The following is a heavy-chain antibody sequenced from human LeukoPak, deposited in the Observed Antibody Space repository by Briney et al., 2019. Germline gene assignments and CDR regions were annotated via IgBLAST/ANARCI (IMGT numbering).Heavy chain of an antibody. Sequence: PGGSLRLSCAASGFTFSSYSMSWVRQAPGKGLEWVSAISGSGGSTYYADSVKGRFTISRDNSKNTLYLQMNSLRAEDTAVYYCAKDSYGSGSLFDYWGQGTLVTVSS. J-gene: IGHJ4*02. V-gene: IGHV3-23*01. CDR3: AKDSYGSGSLFDY. D-gene: IGHD3-10*01. CDR1: GFTFSSYS. CDR2: ISGSGGST.